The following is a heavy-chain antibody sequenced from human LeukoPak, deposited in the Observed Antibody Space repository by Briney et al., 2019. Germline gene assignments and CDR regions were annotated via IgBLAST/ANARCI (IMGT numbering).Heavy chain of an antibody. CDR3: AREASNDTPYYDFWSGYYRPAGY. D-gene: IGHD3-3*01. CDR2: IKQDGSEK. CDR1: GFTFSSYW. Sequence: GGSLRLSCAASGFTFSSYWMGWVRQAPGKGLEWVANIKQDGSEKYYVDSVKGRFTISRDNAKNSLYLQMNSLRAEDTAVYYCAREASNDTPYYDFWSGYYRPAGYWGQGTLVTVSS. V-gene: IGHV3-7*01. J-gene: IGHJ4*02.